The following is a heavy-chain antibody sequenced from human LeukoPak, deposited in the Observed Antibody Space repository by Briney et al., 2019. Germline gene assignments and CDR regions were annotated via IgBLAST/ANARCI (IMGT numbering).Heavy chain of an antibody. CDR2: ISAYNGNT. Sequence: ASVKVSCKASGYTFTSYGISWVRQAPGQGLEWMGWISAYNGNTNYAQKLQGRVTMTTDTSTSTAYMELRSLKSDDTAVYYCARAGAVAVFPYYYYGMDGWGQGTTVTVSS. CDR1: GYTFTSYG. CDR3: ARAGAVAVFPYYYYGMDG. J-gene: IGHJ6*02. V-gene: IGHV1-18*01. D-gene: IGHD6-19*01.